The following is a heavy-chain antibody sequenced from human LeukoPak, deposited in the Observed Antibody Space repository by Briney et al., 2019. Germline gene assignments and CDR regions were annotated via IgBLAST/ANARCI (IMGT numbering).Heavy chain of an antibody. CDR2: ISYDGSEK. Sequence: GGSLRLSCAASGLTFSSYPMHWVRQAPGKGLEWVAVISYDGSEKHYADPVKGRYTISRDTSKNTPYLQMNSLRAEDTAVYYCAKSGGCGSGYCGGDYYYYFDHWGQGTLVTVSS. J-gene: IGHJ4*02. CDR1: GLTFSSYP. CDR3: AKSGGCGSGYCGGDYYYYFDH. D-gene: IGHD2-21*02. V-gene: IGHV3-30-3*02.